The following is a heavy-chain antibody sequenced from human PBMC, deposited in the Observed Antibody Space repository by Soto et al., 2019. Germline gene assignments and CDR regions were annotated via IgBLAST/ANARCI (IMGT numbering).Heavy chain of an antibody. CDR2: IYYSGST. J-gene: IGHJ4*02. V-gene: IGHV4-30-4*01. Sequence: QVQLQESGPGLVKPSQTLSLTCTVSGGSISSGDYYWSWIRQPPGKGLEWIGYIYYSGSTFYTPSLQRRFNLSTDTSKHQFALQLSSVAAADTAVYYCARARPLPSPAAMPSHHFDYWGKGTLLTVSS. D-gene: IGHD2-2*01. CDR3: ARARPLPSPAAMPSHHFDY. CDR1: GGSISSGDYY.